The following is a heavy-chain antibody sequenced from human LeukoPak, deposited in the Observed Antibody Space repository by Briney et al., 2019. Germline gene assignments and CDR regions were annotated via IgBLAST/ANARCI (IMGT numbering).Heavy chain of an antibody. CDR3: ARVSRGYDSGGYYRENDAFDI. Sequence: ASVKVSCKASGYTFTGYYMHWVRQAPGQGLEWMGWINPNSGGTNYAQKFQGRVTMTRDTSISTAYMELSRLRSDDTAVYYCARVSRGYDSGGYYRENDAFDIWGQGTMVTVSS. J-gene: IGHJ3*02. CDR1: GYTFTGYY. CDR2: INPNSGGT. V-gene: IGHV1-2*02. D-gene: IGHD3-22*01.